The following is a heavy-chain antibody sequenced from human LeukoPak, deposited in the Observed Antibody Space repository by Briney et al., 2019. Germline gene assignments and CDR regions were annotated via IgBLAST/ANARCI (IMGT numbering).Heavy chain of an antibody. D-gene: IGHD1-20*01. CDR3: AKVAYNSISYGPFDY. Sequence: GGSLRLSCAASGFTFSTYAMTWVRQAPGQGLEWVSSISGSGSGTYYADSVKGRFTISRDNSKNTLYLQMNSLRAEDTAVYYCAKVAYNSISYGPFDYWGQGTLVTVSS. V-gene: IGHV3-23*01. CDR1: GFTFSTYA. CDR2: ISGSGSGT. J-gene: IGHJ4*02.